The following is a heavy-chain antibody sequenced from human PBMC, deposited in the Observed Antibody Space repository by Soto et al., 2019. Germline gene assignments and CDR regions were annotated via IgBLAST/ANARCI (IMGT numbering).Heavy chain of an antibody. CDR3: AHRVLRTVFGLVTTPAIYFDF. CDR2: IYWDDDK. D-gene: IGHD3-3*01. V-gene: IGHV2-5*02. Sequence: QITLNESGPTVVRPTETLTLTCRFSGFSLTTSGVGVGWIRQSPGKAPEWLALIYWDDDKRYSASLKSRLTIPKDTSTNQLVMTVSDLDPTDTATYYCAHRVLRTVFGLVTTPAIYFDFWGQGTPVAASS. J-gene: IGHJ4*02. CDR1: GFSLTTSGVG.